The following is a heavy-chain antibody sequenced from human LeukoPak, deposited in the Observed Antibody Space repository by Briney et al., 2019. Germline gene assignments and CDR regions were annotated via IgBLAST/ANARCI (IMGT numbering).Heavy chain of an antibody. D-gene: IGHD2/OR15-2a*01. CDR2: IIPIFGTA. V-gene: IGHV1-69*13. CDR1: GGTFSSYA. J-gene: IGHJ3*02. Sequence: ASVKVSCKASGGTFSSYAISWVRQAPGQGLEWMGGIIPIFGTANYAQKFQGRVTITADESTSTAYMELSSLRSEDTAVYYCARQFTSYETGRGTYVWSDAIDIWGQGTMVTVSA. CDR3: ARQFTSYETGRGTYVWSDAIDI.